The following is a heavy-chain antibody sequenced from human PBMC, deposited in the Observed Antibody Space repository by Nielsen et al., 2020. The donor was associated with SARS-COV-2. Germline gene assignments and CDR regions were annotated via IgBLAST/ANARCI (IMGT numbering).Heavy chain of an antibody. D-gene: IGHD4-17*01. CDR3: ARDHYGLGTIFYYYYGMDV. J-gene: IGHJ6*02. CDR1: GFTFSSYS. Sequence: GESLKISCAASGFTFSSYSMNWVRQAPGKGLEWVSSISSSSSYIYYADSVKGRFTISRDNAKNSLYLQMNSLRAEDTAVYYCARDHYGLGTIFYYYYGMDVWGQGTTVTVSS. CDR2: ISSSSSYI. V-gene: IGHV3-21*01.